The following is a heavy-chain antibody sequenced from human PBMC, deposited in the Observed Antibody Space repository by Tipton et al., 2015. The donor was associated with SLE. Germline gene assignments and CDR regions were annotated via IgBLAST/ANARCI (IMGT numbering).Heavy chain of an antibody. J-gene: IGHJ6*02. CDR1: GGYISSDTYY. D-gene: IGHD4-23*01. CDR2: IYNTGST. V-gene: IGHV4-61*02. Sequence: TLSLTCIVSGGYISSDTYYWSWIRLPAGKGLEWIGRIYNTGSTNYNPSLKSRVTMSVHPSKSQFSLKLTSVTAADTAVYYCARTPGGNWFYYYGMDVWGQGTTVTVSS. CDR3: ARTPGGNWFYYYGMDV.